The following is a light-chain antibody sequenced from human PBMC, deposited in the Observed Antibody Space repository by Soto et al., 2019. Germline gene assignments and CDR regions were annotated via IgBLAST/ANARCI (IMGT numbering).Light chain of an antibody. CDR2: RDS. Sequence: SYDLTQPLSVSVALGQTARITCGGNNIGSKNVHWYQQKPGQAPVLVIYRDSNRPSGIPERFSGSNSGNTATLTISRAQAGDEADYYCQVWDSSTALYVFGTGTKVTVL. CDR1: NIGSKN. CDR3: QVWDSSTALYV. J-gene: IGLJ1*01. V-gene: IGLV3-9*01.